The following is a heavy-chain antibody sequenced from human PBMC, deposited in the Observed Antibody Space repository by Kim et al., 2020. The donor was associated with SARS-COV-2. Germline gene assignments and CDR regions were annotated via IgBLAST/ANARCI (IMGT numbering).Heavy chain of an antibody. D-gene: IGHD3-22*01. CDR2: ISYDGSNK. CDR1: GFTFSSYG. J-gene: IGHJ3*02. CDR3: AKDLAHYYDSSGYNAFDI. V-gene: IGHV3-30*18. Sequence: GGSLRLSCAASGFTFSSYGMHWVRQAPGKGLEWVAVISYDGSNKYYADSVKGRFTISRDNSKNTLYLQMNSLRAEDTAVYYCAKDLAHYYDSSGYNAFDIWGQGTMVTVSS.